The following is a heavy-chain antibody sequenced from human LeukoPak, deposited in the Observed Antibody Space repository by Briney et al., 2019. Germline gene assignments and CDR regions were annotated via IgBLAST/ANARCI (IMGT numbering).Heavy chain of an antibody. V-gene: IGHV3-66*01. Sequence: PGGSLRLSCAASGFSVSSNHMTWVHQAPGKGLEWVSTIYYDGNTYYADSVQGRFTISRDNSKNTLYFQMNSLRAEDTAVYYCATGTDAYKSGCWGLGTLVTVSS. J-gene: IGHJ1*01. CDR2: IYYDGNT. CDR3: ATGTDAYKSGC. CDR1: GFSVSSNH. D-gene: IGHD5-24*01.